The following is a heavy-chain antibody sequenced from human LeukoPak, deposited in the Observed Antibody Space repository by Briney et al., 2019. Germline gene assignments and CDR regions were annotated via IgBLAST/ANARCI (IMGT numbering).Heavy chain of an antibody. CDR1: GYTFTNYA. Sequence: ASVKVSCKTSGYTFTNYAINWVRQAPGQGLEWMGWISGHNGKTKYAQKLQDRVSMTTDTATSAVYVEVRSLRSDDTAVYYCARSLIGVGGPYYLDYWGQGTLVTVSS. V-gene: IGHV1-18*01. J-gene: IGHJ4*02. CDR3: ARSLIGVGGPYYLDY. CDR2: ISGHNGKT. D-gene: IGHD6-19*01.